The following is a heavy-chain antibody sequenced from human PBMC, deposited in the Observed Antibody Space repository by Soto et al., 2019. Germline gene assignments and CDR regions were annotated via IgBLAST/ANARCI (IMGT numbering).Heavy chain of an antibody. Sequence: AGGSLRLSCAASGFTFSSYGMHWVRQAPGKGLEWVAVIWYDGSNKYYADSVKGRFTISRDNSKNTLYLQMNSLRAEDTAVYYCARDRRIAAAGHLPNYWGQGTLVTVSS. CDR1: GFTFSSYG. CDR3: ARDRRIAAAGHLPNY. CDR2: IWYDGSNK. V-gene: IGHV3-33*01. D-gene: IGHD6-13*01. J-gene: IGHJ4*02.